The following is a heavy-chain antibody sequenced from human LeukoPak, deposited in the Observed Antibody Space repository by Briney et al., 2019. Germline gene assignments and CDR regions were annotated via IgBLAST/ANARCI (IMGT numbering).Heavy chain of an antibody. D-gene: IGHD3-10*01. Sequence: SVKVSCKASGGTLSRYAVSWVRQAPGQGPEWMGGIIPIFGTTNYAQKFQGRVTITADESTSTAYMELSSLRSEDAAVYYCARIVGIASRGYFDYWGQGTLVTVSS. V-gene: IGHV1-69*01. CDR3: ARIVGIASRGYFDY. CDR2: IIPIFGTT. CDR1: GGTLSRYA. J-gene: IGHJ4*02.